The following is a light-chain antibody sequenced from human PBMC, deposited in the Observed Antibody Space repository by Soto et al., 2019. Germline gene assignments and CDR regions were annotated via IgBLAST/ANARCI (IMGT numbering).Light chain of an antibody. Sequence: EIVITPAPTTLSCVSGGRAPLFRRGRQGVCRNLAWYQQKPGQAPRLLIYGASTRATGIPARFSGSGSGTEFTLTISSLQSEDFAVYYCQQYNNWGTFGQGTKVEIK. V-gene: IGKV3-15*01. CDR3: QQYNNWGT. CDR1: QGVCRN. CDR2: GAS. J-gene: IGKJ1*01.